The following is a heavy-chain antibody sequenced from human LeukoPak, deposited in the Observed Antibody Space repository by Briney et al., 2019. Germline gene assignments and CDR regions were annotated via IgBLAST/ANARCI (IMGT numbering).Heavy chain of an antibody. V-gene: IGHV3-48*03. D-gene: IGHD3-22*01. CDR1: GFTFSSYE. CDR3: ARGESYYDSSGYSSPPDY. CDR2: ISSSGSTI. Sequence: GGSLRLSCAAFGFTFSSYEMNWVRQAPGKGLEWVSYISSSGSTIYYADSVKGRFTISRDNAKNSLYLQMNSLRAEDTAVYYCARGESYYDSSGYSSPPDYWGQGTLVTVPS. J-gene: IGHJ4*02.